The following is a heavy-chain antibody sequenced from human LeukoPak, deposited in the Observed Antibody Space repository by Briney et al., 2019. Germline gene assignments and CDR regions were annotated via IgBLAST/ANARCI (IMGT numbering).Heavy chain of an antibody. D-gene: IGHD4-17*01. Sequence: GGSLRLSCAASGFTFDDYAMHWVRQAPGKGLEWVSGISWNSGSIGYADSVKGRFTISRDNAKNSLYLQMNSLRAEDTALYYCAKDPRATVSYGMDVWGQGTTVTVSS. CDR2: ISWNSGSI. J-gene: IGHJ6*02. V-gene: IGHV3-9*01. CDR3: AKDPRATVSYGMDV. CDR1: GFTFDDYA.